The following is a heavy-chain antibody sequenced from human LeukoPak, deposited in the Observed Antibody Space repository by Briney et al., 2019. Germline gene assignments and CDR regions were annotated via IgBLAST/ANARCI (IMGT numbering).Heavy chain of an antibody. J-gene: IGHJ4*02. Sequence: SETLSLTCAVSGYSITTGRYWGWIRQPPGKGLGWVGSIYHSGSTYYNPSLKSRVTISVDTSKNQFSLNLRSVTAADTAVYYCARSLSTAGIDYWGQGTQVTVSS. CDR2: IYHSGST. CDR3: ARSLSTAGIDY. CDR1: GYSITTGRY. D-gene: IGHD2-2*01. V-gene: IGHV4-38-2*01.